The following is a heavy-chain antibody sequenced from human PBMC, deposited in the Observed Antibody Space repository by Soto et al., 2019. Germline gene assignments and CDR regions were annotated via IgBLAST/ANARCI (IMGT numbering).Heavy chain of an antibody. V-gene: IGHV3-23*01. D-gene: IGHD3-22*01. J-gene: IGHJ3*02. CDR2: ISGSGGST. CDR1: GFTFSSYA. CDR3: ANTYYDSSGYYNHDAFDI. Sequence: GGSLRLSCAASGFTFSSYAMSWVRQAPGKGLEWVSAISGSGGSTYYADSVKGRFTISRDNSKNTLYLQMNSLRAEDTAVYYCANTYYDSSGYYNHDAFDIWGQGTMVTVSS.